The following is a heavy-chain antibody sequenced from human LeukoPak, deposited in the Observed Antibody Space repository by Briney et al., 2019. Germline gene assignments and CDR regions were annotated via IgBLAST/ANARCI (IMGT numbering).Heavy chain of an antibody. Sequence: QPGGSYALYCAASGFTFSSYSMNWVRQAPGKGLEWVSYISSSSSTIYYADSVKGRFTISRDNAKNSLYLQMNSLRDEDTAVYYCARDRWIQLWLIEGDAFDIWGQGTIVSVSS. D-gene: IGHD5-18*01. J-gene: IGHJ3*02. CDR3: ARDRWIQLWLIEGDAFDI. CDR2: ISSSSSTI. CDR1: GFTFSSYS. V-gene: IGHV3-48*02.